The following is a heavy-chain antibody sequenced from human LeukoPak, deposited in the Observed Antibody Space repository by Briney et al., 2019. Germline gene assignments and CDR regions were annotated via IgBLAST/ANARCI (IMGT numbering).Heavy chain of an antibody. J-gene: IGHJ4*02. V-gene: IGHV4-61*09. CDR1: GGSISSGSYY. Sequence: SETLSLTCTVSGGSISSGSYYWRWIRQPAGKGLEWIVHIYTSGSTNYNPSLKSRVTISVDTPKNQFSLKLSSVTAADTAVYYCARDSFYYDSNTYYYLFDYWGQGTLVTVSS. CDR2: IYTSGST. CDR3: ARDSFYYDSNTYYYLFDY. D-gene: IGHD3-22*01.